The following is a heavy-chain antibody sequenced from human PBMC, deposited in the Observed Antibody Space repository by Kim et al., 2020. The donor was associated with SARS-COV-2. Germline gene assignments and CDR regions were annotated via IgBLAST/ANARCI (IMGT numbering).Heavy chain of an antibody. CDR3: ASSLTPRDYDSSGYRDDAFDI. V-gene: IGHV1-18*01. D-gene: IGHD3-22*01. J-gene: IGHJ3*02. CDR2: ISAYNGNT. Sequence: ASVKVSCKASGYTFTSYGISWVRQAPGQGLEWMGWISAYNGNTNYAQKLQGRVTMTTDTSTSTAYMELRSLRSDDTAVYYCASSLTPRDYDSSGYRDDAFDIWGQGTMVAVSS. CDR1: GYTFTSYG.